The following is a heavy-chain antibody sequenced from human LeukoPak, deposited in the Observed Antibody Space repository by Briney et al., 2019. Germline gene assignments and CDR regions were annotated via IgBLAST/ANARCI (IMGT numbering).Heavy chain of an antibody. V-gene: IGHV3-74*01. Sequence: GGSLRLSCAASGFTFGSYWMHWVRQAPGKGLVWVSRINSDGSSTSYADSVKGRFTISRDNAKNTLYLQMNSLRAEDTAVYYCARDRFGSSCWFDPWGQGTLVTVSS. CDR2: INSDGSST. D-gene: IGHD6-13*01. CDR1: GFTFGSYW. J-gene: IGHJ5*02. CDR3: ARDRFGSSCWFDP.